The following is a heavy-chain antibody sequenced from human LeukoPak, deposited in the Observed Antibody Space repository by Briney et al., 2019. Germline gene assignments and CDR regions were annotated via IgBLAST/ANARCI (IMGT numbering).Heavy chain of an antibody. D-gene: IGHD2-21*02. Sequence: ASVKVSCKASGYTFTSYYMHWVRQAPGQGLEWMGIINPSGGSTSYAQKFQGRVTMTRYTSTSTVYMELSSLRSEDTAVYYCARGGCGGDCSINDFDYWGQGTLVTVSS. J-gene: IGHJ4*02. CDR3: ARGGCGGDCSINDFDY. CDR2: INPSGGST. V-gene: IGHV1-46*01. CDR1: GYTFTSYY.